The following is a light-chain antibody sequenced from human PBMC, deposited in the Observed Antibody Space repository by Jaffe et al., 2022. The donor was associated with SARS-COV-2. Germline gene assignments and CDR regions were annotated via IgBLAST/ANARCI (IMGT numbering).Light chain of an antibody. Sequence: QSALTQPASVSGSPGQSITISCTGTSSDVGGYNYVSWYQHHPGKVPKLMIFDVSNRPSGVSNRFSGSKSGNTASLTISGLHAEDEADYYCSSYTSTTTVIFGGGTKVTVL. V-gene: IGLV2-14*03. CDR1: SSDVGGYNY. J-gene: IGLJ2*01. CDR2: DVS. CDR3: SSYTSTTTVI.